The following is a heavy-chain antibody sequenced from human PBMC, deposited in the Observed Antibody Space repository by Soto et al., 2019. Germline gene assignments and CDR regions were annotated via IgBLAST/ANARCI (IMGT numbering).Heavy chain of an antibody. D-gene: IGHD2-15*01. CDR3: AKGDVVVVAAGLFDY. CDR1: GFTFSSYA. V-gene: IGHV3-23*01. CDR2: ISGSGGST. J-gene: IGHJ4*02. Sequence: GGSLRLSCAASGFTFSSYAMSWVRQAPGKGLEWVSAISGSGGSTYYADSVKGRFTISRDNSKNTLYLQMNSLRAEDTAVYYCAKGDVVVVAAGLFDYWGQGTLVTVSS.